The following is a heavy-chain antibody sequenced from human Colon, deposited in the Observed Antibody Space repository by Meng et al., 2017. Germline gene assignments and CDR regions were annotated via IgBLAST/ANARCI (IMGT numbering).Heavy chain of an antibody. V-gene: IGHV3-30*15. D-gene: IGHD6-19*01. CDR1: GFTFSSST. CDR2: IIYDGSYK. CDR3: ARIGRYNRRSDD. Sequence: GESLKISCAASGFTFSSSTMHWVRQAPGKGLEWLAVIIYDGSYKFYADSVKDRFIISRDNSNNSLHLQMSGLRVDDTAVYYCARIGRYNRRSDDWGQGTLVTVSS. J-gene: IGHJ4*02.